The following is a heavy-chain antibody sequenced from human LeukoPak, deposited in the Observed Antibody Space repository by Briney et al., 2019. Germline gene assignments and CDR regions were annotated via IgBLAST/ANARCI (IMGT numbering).Heavy chain of an antibody. CDR2: ISSSGSTI. CDR3: ARDPSYSSSWVDY. CDR1: GFTFSDYY. Sequence: GGSLRLSCAASGFTFSDYYMSWIRQAPGKGLEWVSYISSSGSTIYYADSVKGRFTISRDNAKNSLYLRMNSLRAEDTAVYYCARDPSYSSSWVDYWGQGTLVTVSS. V-gene: IGHV3-11*01. D-gene: IGHD6-13*01. J-gene: IGHJ4*02.